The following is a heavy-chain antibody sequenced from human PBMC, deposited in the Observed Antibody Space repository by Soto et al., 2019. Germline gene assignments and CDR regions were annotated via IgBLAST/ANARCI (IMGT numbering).Heavy chain of an antibody. CDR1: GFTFDDYA. Sequence: EVQLVESGGGLVQPGRSLRLSCAASGFTFDDYAMHWVRQAPGKGLEWVSGISWNSGSIGYADSVKGRFTISRDNAKNSLYLQMNSLRAGDTALYYCAKDWADYGDHDAFDIWGQGTMVTVSS. CDR3: AKDWADYGDHDAFDI. J-gene: IGHJ3*02. D-gene: IGHD4-17*01. CDR2: ISWNSGSI. V-gene: IGHV3-9*01.